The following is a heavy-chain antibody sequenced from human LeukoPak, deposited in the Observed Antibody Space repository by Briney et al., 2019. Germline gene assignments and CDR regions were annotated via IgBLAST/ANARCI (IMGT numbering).Heavy chain of an antibody. CDR1: GGSISSYY. V-gene: IGHV4-59*08. Sequence: SETLSLTCTVSGGSISSYYWSWIRQPPGKGLEWIGYIYYSGSTNYNPSLKSRVTISVDTSKNQFSLKLSSVTAADTAVYYCARRSRDGYNTLDYWGQGTLVTVSS. J-gene: IGHJ4*02. CDR2: IYYSGST. CDR3: ARRSRDGYNTLDY. D-gene: IGHD5-24*01.